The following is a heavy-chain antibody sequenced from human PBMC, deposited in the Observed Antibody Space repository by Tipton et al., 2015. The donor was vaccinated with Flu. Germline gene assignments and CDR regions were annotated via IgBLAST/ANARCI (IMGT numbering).Heavy chain of an antibody. CDR3: AKDWFRQDIVGRAAPFDS. Sequence: GSLRLSCAASGFNFNIYAMSWVRQAPGKGLEWVSGIAGTTGNTYLADSVRGRFTISRDNSKNTLYLHMSSLRAEDTAVYYCAKDWFRQDIVGRAAPFDSWGQGIMVTVSS. CDR2: IAGTTGNT. V-gene: IGHV3-23*01. CDR1: GFNFNIYA. D-gene: IGHD2-15*01. J-gene: IGHJ4*02.